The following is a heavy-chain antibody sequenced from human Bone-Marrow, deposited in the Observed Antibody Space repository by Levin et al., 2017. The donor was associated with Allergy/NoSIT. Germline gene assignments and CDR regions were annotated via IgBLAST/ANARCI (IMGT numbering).Heavy chain of an antibody. CDR2: IYPGDSDT. D-gene: IGHD2-2*01. J-gene: IGHJ6*02. CDR3: ARDVVPAAMGYYYYYGMDG. Sequence: GESLKISCKGSGYSFTSYWIGWVRQMPGKGLEWMGIIYPGDSDTRYSPSFQCQVTISADKSISTAYLQWSSLKASDTAMYYCARDVVPAAMGYYYYYGMDGWGQGTTVTVSS. V-gene: IGHV5-51*01. CDR1: GYSFTSYW.